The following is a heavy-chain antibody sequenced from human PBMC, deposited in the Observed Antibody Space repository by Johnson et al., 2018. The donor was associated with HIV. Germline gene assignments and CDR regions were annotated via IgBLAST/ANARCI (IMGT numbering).Heavy chain of an antibody. D-gene: IGHD6-6*01. Sequence: VQLVESGGGLVLPGGSLRLSCAVSGFTFTDHYMDWVRQAPGKGLEWVGRIRNKANSYTAEYAASVKGRFTILRDDSKNSLYLQMNSLRAEDTAVYYCARDRTLWQLVRPGGAFDIWGQGTMVTVSS. CDR1: GFTFTDHY. V-gene: IGHV3-72*01. J-gene: IGHJ3*02. CDR3: ARDRTLWQLVRPGGAFDI. CDR2: IRNKANSYTA.